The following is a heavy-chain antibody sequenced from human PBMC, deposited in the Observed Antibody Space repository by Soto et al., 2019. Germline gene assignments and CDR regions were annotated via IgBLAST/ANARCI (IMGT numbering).Heavy chain of an antibody. CDR1: GYTVTSYG. Sequence: QVQLVQSGAEVKKPGASVKVSGKASGYTVTSYGIRWGRQAPGQVLEWLGWISAYNGNTNYAQKLQGRVTMTTDTSTSTAYMELRSLRSDDTAVYYCAREDLGVPESYDFWMGGDAFDIWGQGTMVTVSS. J-gene: IGHJ3*02. D-gene: IGHD3-3*01. V-gene: IGHV1-18*01. CDR2: ISAYNGNT. CDR3: AREDLGVPESYDFWMGGDAFDI.